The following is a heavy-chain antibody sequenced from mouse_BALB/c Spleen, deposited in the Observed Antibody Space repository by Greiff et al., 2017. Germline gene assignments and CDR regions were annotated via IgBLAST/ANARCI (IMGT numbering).Heavy chain of an antibody. CDR2: ISYSGST. CDR1: GYSITSDYA. J-gene: IGHJ4*01. V-gene: IGHV3-2*02. CDR3: ARWLLEDYYAMDY. Sequence: EVHLVESGPGLVKPSQSLSLTCTVTGYSITSDYAWNWIRQFPGNKLEWMGYISYSGSTSYNPSLKSRISITRDTSKNQFFLQLNSVTTEDTATYYCARWLLEDYYAMDYWGQGTSVTVSS. D-gene: IGHD2-3*01.